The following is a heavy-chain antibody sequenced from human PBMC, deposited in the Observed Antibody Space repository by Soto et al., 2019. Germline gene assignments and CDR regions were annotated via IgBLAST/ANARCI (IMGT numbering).Heavy chain of an antibody. CDR3: ARVRLVAGFDY. D-gene: IGHD3-16*01. J-gene: IGHJ4*02. V-gene: IGHV3-66*01. CDR1: GFTVSSNY. Sequence: EVQLVESGGGLVQPGGSLRLSCAASGFTVSSNYMSWVRQAPGKGLEWVSVIYSGGSTYYADSVKGRFTISRDNSKNTLYRQMNSLRAEDTAVYYCARVRLVAGFDYWGQGTLVTVSS. CDR2: IYSGGST.